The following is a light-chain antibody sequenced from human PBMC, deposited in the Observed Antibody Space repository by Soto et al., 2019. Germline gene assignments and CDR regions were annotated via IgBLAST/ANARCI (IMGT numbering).Light chain of an antibody. CDR3: AAWDDRLSDLL. J-gene: IGLJ2*01. CDR2: SNY. CDR1: NSNIGSNP. Sequence: QSVLTQPPSASGTPGQRVTISCSGSNSNIGSNPVHWYQQFPGTAPKVLIYSNYQRPSGVPDRFSGSKSGTSASLAISGLQSEDEAYYYCAAWDDRLSDLLFGGGTKVTVL. V-gene: IGLV1-44*01.